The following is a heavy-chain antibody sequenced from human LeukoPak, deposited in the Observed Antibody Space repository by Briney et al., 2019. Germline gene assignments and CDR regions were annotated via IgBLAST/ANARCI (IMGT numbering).Heavy chain of an antibody. CDR1: GGSISSSYSY. J-gene: IGHJ6*02. CDR2: IYYSGST. D-gene: IGHD2/OR15-2a*01. Sequence: SETLSLTCAVSGGSISSSYSYWGWIRQPPGKGLEWIGNIYYSGSTYYSPSLTSRVTVSVDTSENQFSLKLSSVTAADTAVYYCARAHSIASYYYGVDVWGQGTTVTVSS. CDR3: ARAHSIASYYYGVDV. V-gene: IGHV4-39*07.